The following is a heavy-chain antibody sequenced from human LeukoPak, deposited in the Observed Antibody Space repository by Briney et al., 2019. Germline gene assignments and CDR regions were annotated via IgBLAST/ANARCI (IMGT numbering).Heavy chain of an antibody. CDR3: ERDEGDIVATPPGLFDY. Sequence: GGSLRLSCAASGFTFSTYWMHWVRQAPGKGLVWVSHINSDGSRTSYADSVKGRFTISRDNAKNTLYLQMNSLRAEDTAVYYCERDEGDIVATPPGLFDYWGKEPRVTVSS. CDR2: INSDGSRT. D-gene: IGHD5-12*01. V-gene: IGHV3-74*01. CDR1: GFTFSTYW. J-gene: IGHJ4*02.